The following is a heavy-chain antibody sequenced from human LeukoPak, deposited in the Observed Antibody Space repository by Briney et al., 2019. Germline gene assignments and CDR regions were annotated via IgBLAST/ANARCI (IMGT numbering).Heavy chain of an antibody. CDR3: ASRGYYDSSGYYYSFDY. D-gene: IGHD3-22*01. V-gene: IGHV4-31*03. Sequence: SETLSLTCTVSGGSISSGGYYWSWLRQHPGTGLEWIGYIYYSGSTYYNPSLKSRVTISVDTSKNQFSLKLSSVTAADTAVYYCASRGYYDSSGYYYSFDYWGQGTLVTVSS. CDR1: GGSISSGGYY. CDR2: IYYSGST. J-gene: IGHJ4*02.